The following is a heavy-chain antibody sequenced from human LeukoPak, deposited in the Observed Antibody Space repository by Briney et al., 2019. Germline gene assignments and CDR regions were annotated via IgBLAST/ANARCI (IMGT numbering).Heavy chain of an antibody. D-gene: IGHD6-6*01. Sequence: GSLRLSCEVSGFPFTLYNMNWVRQAPGKGLEWVSAISGSGGSTYYADSVKGRFTISRDNSKNTLYLQMNSLRAEDTAVYYCAKSVDREQLVLGYWGQGTLVTVSS. J-gene: IGHJ4*02. V-gene: IGHV3-23*01. CDR3: AKSVDREQLVLGY. CDR2: ISGSGGST. CDR1: GFPFTLYN.